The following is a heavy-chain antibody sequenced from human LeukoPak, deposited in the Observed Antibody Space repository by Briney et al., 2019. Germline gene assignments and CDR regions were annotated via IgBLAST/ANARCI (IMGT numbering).Heavy chain of an antibody. V-gene: IGHV4-34*01. CDR3: ARGRGYNSLDY. Sequence: SETLSLTCAVYGGSFSGYFWSWIRQSPGKGLEWIGEINHSGSTNYNPSLKSRVTISVDASKNQFSLKLSSVTAADTAVYYCARGRGYNSLDYWGQGTLVTVSS. CDR2: INHSGST. J-gene: IGHJ4*02. D-gene: IGHD5-24*01. CDR1: GGSFSGYF.